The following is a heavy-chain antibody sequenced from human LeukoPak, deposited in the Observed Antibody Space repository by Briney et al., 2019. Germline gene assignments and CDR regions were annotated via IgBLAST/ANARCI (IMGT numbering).Heavy chain of an antibody. J-gene: IGHJ6*03. CDR1: GGSISSGSYY. V-gene: IGHV4-61*02. D-gene: IGHD5-18*01. CDR2: IYTSGST. Sequence: PSQTLSLTCTVSGGSISSGSYYWSWIRQPAGKGLEWIGRIYTSGSTNYNPSLKSLVTISVDTSKNQFSLKLSSVTAADTAVYYCARGGYSSVPSGRRPVYYYYMDVWGKGTTVTVSS. CDR3: ARGGYSSVPSGRRPVYYYYMDV.